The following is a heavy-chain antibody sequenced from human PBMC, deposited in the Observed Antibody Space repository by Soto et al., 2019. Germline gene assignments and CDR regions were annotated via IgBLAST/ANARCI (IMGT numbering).Heavy chain of an antibody. CDR3: ARAQGSGFLVS. J-gene: IGHJ4*02. D-gene: IGHD3-10*01. Sequence: QVQLQESGPGLVKPSQTLSLTCTVSGGSISSGDYYWSWIRQPPGKGLEWIGYIYYSGSTYYNPSLKXRLTLSXXTSKHQFSLKLSSVTAADTAVYYCARAQGSGFLVSWGQGTLVTVSS. V-gene: IGHV4-30-4*01. CDR1: GGSISSGDYY. CDR2: IYYSGST.